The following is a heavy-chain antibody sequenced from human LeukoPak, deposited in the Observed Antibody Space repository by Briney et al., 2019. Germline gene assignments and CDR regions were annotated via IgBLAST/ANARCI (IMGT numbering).Heavy chain of an antibody. J-gene: IGHJ3*02. D-gene: IGHD3-3*01. V-gene: IGHV3-21*01. CDR3: ARDSAGVVSGALDI. CDR1: GFTFSSYS. CDR2: ISSSSSYI. Sequence: GGSLRLSCAASGFTFSSYSMNWVRQAPGKGLEWVSSISSSSSYIYYADSVKGRFTISRDNAKNSLYLQMNSLRAEDTAVYYCARDSAGVVSGALDIWGQGTMVTVSS.